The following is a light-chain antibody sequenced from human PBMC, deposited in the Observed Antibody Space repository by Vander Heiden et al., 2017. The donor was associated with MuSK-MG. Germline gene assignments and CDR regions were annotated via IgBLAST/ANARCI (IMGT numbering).Light chain of an antibody. V-gene: IGKV1-8*01. Sequence: AIRMTQSPSSFSASTGDRVTITCRASQGISSYLAWYQQKPGKAPKLLIYAASTLQSGVPSRFSGSGSGTDFTLTISCLQSEDFATYYCQQDYSYPRTFGHGTKVEIK. CDR2: AAS. CDR1: QGISSY. J-gene: IGKJ1*01. CDR3: QQDYSYPRT.